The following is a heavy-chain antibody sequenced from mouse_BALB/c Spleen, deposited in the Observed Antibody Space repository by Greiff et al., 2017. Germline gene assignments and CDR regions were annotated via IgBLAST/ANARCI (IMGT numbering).Heavy chain of an antibody. V-gene: IGHV1-14*01. CDR3: AGGLSTMITTGFAY. J-gene: IGHJ3*01. CDR1: GYTFTSYV. D-gene: IGHD2-4*01. Sequence: EVQLQQSGPELVKPGASVKMSCKASGYTFTSYVMHWVKQKPGQGLEWIGYINPYNDGTKYNEKFKGKATLTSDKSSSTAYMELSSLTSEDSAVYYCAGGLSTMITTGFAYWGQGTLVTVSA. CDR2: INPYNDGT.